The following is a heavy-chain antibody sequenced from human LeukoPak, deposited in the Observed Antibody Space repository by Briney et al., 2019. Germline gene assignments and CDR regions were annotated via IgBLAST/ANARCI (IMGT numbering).Heavy chain of an antibody. D-gene: IGHD6-13*01. Sequence: GGSLRLSCAASGFTFSTYSMSWVRQAPGKGLEWVSYISSGSSTIYYADSVKGRFTISRDNAKNSLYLQMNSLRAEDTAVYYCARLSSSWPVDAFDIWGQGTMVTVSS. CDR2: ISSGSSTI. CDR3: ARLSSSWPVDAFDI. J-gene: IGHJ3*02. CDR1: GFTFSTYS. V-gene: IGHV3-48*04.